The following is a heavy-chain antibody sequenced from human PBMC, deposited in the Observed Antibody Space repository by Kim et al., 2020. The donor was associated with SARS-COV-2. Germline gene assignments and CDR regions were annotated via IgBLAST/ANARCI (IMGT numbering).Heavy chain of an antibody. CDR2: ISYDGSNK. CDR3: ASAYDSSGSRIDY. Sequence: GGSLRLSCAASGFTFSNYAMHWVRQAPGKGLEWVAVISYDGSNKYYADSVKGRFTISRDNSKNTLYLQMNSLRAEDTAVYYCASAYDSSGSRIDYWGQGT. V-gene: IGHV3-30-3*01. CDR1: GFTFSNYA. D-gene: IGHD3-22*01. J-gene: IGHJ4*02.